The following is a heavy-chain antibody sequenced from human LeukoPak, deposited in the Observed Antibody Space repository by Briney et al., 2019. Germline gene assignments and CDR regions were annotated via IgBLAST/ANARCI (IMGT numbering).Heavy chain of an antibody. CDR3: ARDRRLNWFDP. V-gene: IGHV1-46*01. J-gene: IGHJ5*02. Sequence: ASXKVSCKASGYTFTTYYIHWVREAPGQGLEWMGIINPSGGTTNYAQKFQGRVTMIRDTSTSTVYMELSSLTSEDTAVYYCARDRRLNWFDPWGQGTLVTVSS. CDR2: INPSGGTT. CDR1: GYTFTTYY.